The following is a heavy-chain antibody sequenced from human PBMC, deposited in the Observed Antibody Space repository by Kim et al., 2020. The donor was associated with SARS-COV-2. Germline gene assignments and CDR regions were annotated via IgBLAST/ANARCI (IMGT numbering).Heavy chain of an antibody. V-gene: IGHV3-9*01. J-gene: IGHJ4*02. CDR3: VKEKSGKAFDC. CDR1: GFTFDESD. Sequence: GGSLRLSCVASGFTFDESDMHWVRQAQGRGLEWVSGLHWSGDTIGYADSVKGRFTISRDNAKNSLFLQMDGLRVEDTALYYCVKEKSGKAFDCWGQGILVTVAS. CDR2: LHWSGDTI.